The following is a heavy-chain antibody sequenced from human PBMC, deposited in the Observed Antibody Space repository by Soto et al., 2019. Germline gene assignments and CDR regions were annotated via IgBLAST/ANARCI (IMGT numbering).Heavy chain of an antibody. CDR2: INAGNVNT. V-gene: IGHV1-3*01. J-gene: IGHJ1*01. CDR3: AREGYYYGSGSYELQH. D-gene: IGHD3-10*01. Sequence: SVKVSCKASGYTFTSYAMHWVRQAPGQRLEWMGWINAGNVNTKYSQKFQGRVTITRDTSASTAYMELSSLRSQDTAVYYCAREGYYYGSGSYELQHWGQGTLVTVSS. CDR1: GYTFTSYA.